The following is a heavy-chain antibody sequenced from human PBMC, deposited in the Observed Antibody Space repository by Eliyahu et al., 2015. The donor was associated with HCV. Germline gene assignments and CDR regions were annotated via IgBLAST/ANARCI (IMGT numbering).Heavy chain of an antibody. CDR3: TRDGWFGESLPDY. V-gene: IGHV3-49*03. CDR1: GFXFGDYA. D-gene: IGHD3-10*01. CDR2: IRSKAVGGTT. J-gene: IGHJ4*02. Sequence: EVQLVESGGGLVQPGRSLRLSXTGSGFXFGDYAMSWFRXAPGKGXEWVGFIRSKAVGGTTDFAASVKDRFSISRDDSKSIAYLQMNSLKTEDTAVYYCTRDGWFGESLPDYWGQGSLVTVSS.